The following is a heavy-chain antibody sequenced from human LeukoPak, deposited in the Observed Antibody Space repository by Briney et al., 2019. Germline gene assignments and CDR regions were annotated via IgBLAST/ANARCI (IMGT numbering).Heavy chain of an antibody. CDR2: ISSSCSTI. D-gene: IGHD2-2*01. CDR3: ARGAVVVPAAI. J-gene: IGHJ4*02. CDR1: GFTFSDYY. Sequence: GGSLRLSCAASGFTFSDYYMSWIRQAPGKGLEWVSYISSSCSTIYYADSVKGRFTISRDNAKNSLYLQMNSLSGDDTAVYYCARGAVVVPAAIWGQGTLVTVSS. V-gene: IGHV3-11*01.